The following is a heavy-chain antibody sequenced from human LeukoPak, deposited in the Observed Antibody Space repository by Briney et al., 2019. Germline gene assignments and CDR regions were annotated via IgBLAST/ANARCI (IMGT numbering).Heavy chain of an antibody. Sequence: GGSLRLSCAASGFTFNSYAMHWVRQAPGKGLEWVAVISSDGSHKYYADSVKGRFTISRDNAKNSLYLQMYSLRAEDTAVYYCARDLSLYYWGQGTLVTVSS. CDR1: GFTFNSYA. V-gene: IGHV3-30*04. J-gene: IGHJ4*02. D-gene: IGHD2/OR15-2a*01. CDR2: ISSDGSHK. CDR3: ARDLSLYY.